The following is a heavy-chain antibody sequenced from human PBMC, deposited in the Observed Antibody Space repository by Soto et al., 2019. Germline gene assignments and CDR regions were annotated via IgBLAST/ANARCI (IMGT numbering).Heavy chain of an antibody. J-gene: IGHJ4*02. D-gene: IGHD2-2*01. V-gene: IGHV3-33*01. CDR3: ATDYSSTEYGLVY. CDR1: GFTFSSHG. CDR2: IWSDGSNE. Sequence: QAQLVESGGGVVQPGRSLRLSCAASGFTFSSHGMHWVRQAPGKGLEWVAVIWSDGSNEYYADSVKGRFTISRDNSKNTLYMQMSSLKVEDTAVYYCATDYSSTEYGLVYWGQGALVTVSS.